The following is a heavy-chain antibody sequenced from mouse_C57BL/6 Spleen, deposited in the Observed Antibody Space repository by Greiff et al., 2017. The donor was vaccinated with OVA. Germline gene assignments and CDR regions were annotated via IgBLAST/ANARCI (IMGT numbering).Heavy chain of an antibody. Sequence: QVQLKQPGAELVKPGASVKLSCKASGYTFTSYWMHWVKQRPGQGLEWIGMIHPNSGSTNYNEKFKRKATLTVDKSSSTAYMQLSSLTSEDSAVYYCARWFNARYYWGQGTSVTVSS. CDR3: ARWFNARYY. V-gene: IGHV1-64*01. D-gene: IGHD2-2*01. J-gene: IGHJ4*01. CDR1: GYTFTSYW. CDR2: IHPNSGST.